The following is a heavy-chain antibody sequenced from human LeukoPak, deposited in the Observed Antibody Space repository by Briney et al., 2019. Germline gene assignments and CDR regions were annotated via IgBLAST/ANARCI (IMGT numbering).Heavy chain of an antibody. J-gene: IGHJ2*01. CDR2: ISGSGGST. Sequence: GGSLRLSCAAPGFTFSSYAMSWVRQAPGKGLEWVSAISGSGGSTYYADSVKGRFTISRDNSKNTLYLQMNSLRAEDTAVYYCANRIAARHDWYFDLWGRGTLVTVSS. V-gene: IGHV3-23*01. CDR3: ANRIAARHDWYFDL. CDR1: GFTFSSYA. D-gene: IGHD6-6*01.